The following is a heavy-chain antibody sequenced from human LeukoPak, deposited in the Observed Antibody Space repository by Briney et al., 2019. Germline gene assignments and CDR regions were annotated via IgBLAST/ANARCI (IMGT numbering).Heavy chain of an antibody. CDR3: ARDTDSSGYYDS. J-gene: IGHJ5*01. CDR2: IYNSGST. Sequence: ASETLSLTCTVSGGSVSSYYWTWIRQPPGKGLEWIGYIYNSGSTNYNPSLKSRVTISVDTSKNQFSLKLSSVTAADTAVYYCARDTDSSGYYDSWGQGTLVTVSS. D-gene: IGHD3-22*01. V-gene: IGHV4-59*02. CDR1: GGSVSSYY.